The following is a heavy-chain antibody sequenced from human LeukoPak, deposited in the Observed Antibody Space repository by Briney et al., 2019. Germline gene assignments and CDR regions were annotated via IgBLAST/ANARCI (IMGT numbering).Heavy chain of an antibody. CDR3: ARAHNWNYGTFDY. CDR1: GFTFSSYS. V-gene: IGHV3-21*01. J-gene: IGHJ4*02. Sequence: PGGSLRLSCAASGFTFSSYSMNWVRQAPGKGLEWVSSISSSSSYIYYADSVKGRFTISRDNAKNSLYLQMNSLRAEDTAVYYCARAHNWNYGTFDYWGQGTLVTVSS. CDR2: ISSSSSYI. D-gene: IGHD1-7*01.